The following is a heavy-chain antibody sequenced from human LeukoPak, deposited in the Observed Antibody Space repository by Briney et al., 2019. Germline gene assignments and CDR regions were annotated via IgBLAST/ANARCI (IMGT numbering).Heavy chain of an antibody. D-gene: IGHD5-18*01. Sequence: GGSLSLSCAASGFPFNTYSMNWVRPAPGKGLEWVSSINRSGSYIFYADSVKGRFTISRDNTKTSLYLQMNSLRAEDTAVYYCARDPGIQLWSYYFDYWGPGTLVTVSS. J-gene: IGHJ4*02. V-gene: IGHV3-21*01. CDR3: ARDPGIQLWSYYFDY. CDR2: INRSGSYI. CDR1: GFPFNTYS.